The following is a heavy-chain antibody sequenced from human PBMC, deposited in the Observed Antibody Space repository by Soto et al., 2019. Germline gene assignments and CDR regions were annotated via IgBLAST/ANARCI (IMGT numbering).Heavy chain of an antibody. V-gene: IGHV4-31*03. D-gene: IGHD6-13*01. CDR2: IYYSGST. J-gene: IGHJ6*02. CDR1: GGSISSGGYY. Sequence: SETLSLTCTVSGGSISSGGYYWSWIRQHPGKGLEWIGYIYYSGSTYYNPSLKSRVTISVDTSKNQFSLKLSSVTAADTAVYYCARDSRDTAYRRSWYSYYGMDVWGQGTTVTVSS. CDR3: ARDSRDTAYRRSWYSYYGMDV.